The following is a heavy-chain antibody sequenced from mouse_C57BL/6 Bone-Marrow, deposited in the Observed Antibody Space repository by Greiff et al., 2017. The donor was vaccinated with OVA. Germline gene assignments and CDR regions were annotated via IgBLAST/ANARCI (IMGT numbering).Heavy chain of an antibody. Sequence: EVKVVESGGGLVKPGGSLKLSCAASGFTFSSYAMSWVRQTPEKRLEWVATISDGGSYTYYPDNVKGRFTISRDNAKNNLYLQMSHLKSEDTAMYYCARDRGLRRGLWFAYWGQGTLVTVSA. CDR3: ARDRGLRRGLWFAY. CDR1: GFTFSSYA. CDR2: ISDGGSYT. V-gene: IGHV5-4*01. J-gene: IGHJ3*01. D-gene: IGHD2-4*01.